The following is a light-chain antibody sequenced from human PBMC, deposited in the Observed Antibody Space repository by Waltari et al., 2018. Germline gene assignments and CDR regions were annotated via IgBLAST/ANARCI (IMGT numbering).Light chain of an antibody. CDR1: QSDLYSPNNKNS. Sequence: DIVMTQTPASLAVSLAERATLHRKSSQSDLYSPNNKNSLAWYQQKPGQPPKLLIYWASTRESVVPDRGSGSGAVTDFTLTISSLQAEDVAVYYCQQYYSTSYTFGQGTKLEIK. CDR3: QQYYSTSYT. V-gene: IGKV4-1*01. J-gene: IGKJ2*01. CDR2: WAS.